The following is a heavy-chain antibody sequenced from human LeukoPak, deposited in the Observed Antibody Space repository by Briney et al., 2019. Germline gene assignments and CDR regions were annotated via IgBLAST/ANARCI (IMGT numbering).Heavy chain of an antibody. J-gene: IGHJ4*02. V-gene: IGHV4-31*03. CDR2: IYYSGST. CDR3: ARGSPRWLPHDY. Sequence: PSETLSLTCTVSGGSISSGGYYWSWIRQHPGKGLEWIGYIYYSGSTYYNPSLKSRVTRSVDTSKNQFSLKLSSVTAADTAAYYCARGSPRWLPHDYWGQGTLVNVSS. D-gene: IGHD3-22*01. CDR1: GGSISSGGYY.